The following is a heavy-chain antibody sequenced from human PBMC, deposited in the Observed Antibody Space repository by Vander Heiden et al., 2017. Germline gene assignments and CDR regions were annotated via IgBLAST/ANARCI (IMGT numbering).Heavy chain of an antibody. CDR1: GYTDTDYY. J-gene: IGHJ4*02. D-gene: IGHD4-4*01. CDR3: ARSDYNNFYVPRDD. CDR2: INPYSGAT. Sequence: QVEVVQSGAEAKKPGASVRLSCKASGYTDTDYYSHWVRQAPGQGLEWMGWINPYSGATSYAQKFQARVTMTRDTSITTAYMELSRLRSDDTAVYFCARSDYNNFYVPRDDWGQGTLVTVSS. V-gene: IGHV1-2*02.